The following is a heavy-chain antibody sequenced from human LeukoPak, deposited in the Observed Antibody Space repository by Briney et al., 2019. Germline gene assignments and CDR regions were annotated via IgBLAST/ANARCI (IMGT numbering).Heavy chain of an antibody. CDR2: ISSDGSNK. CDR1: GFTFSSYA. V-gene: IGHV3-30-3*01. J-gene: IGHJ4*02. CDR3: AKGGKWGVTPFDY. Sequence: GGSLRLSCAASGFTFSSYAIHWVRQAPGKGLEWVAVISSDGSNKYYADSVKGRFTISGDNSKNTLYLQVNSLRAEDTAVYYCAKGGKWGVTPFDYWGQGTLVTVSS. D-gene: IGHD1-26*01.